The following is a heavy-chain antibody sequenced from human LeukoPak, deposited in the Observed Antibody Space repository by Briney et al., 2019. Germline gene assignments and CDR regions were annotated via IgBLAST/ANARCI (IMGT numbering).Heavy chain of an antibody. D-gene: IGHD2-21*01. J-gene: IGHJ6*02. CDR2: VNPNSGHA. V-gene: IGHV1-8*01. CDR3: ARGILEGVDV. CDR1: GYTFTSYD. Sequence: ASVKVSCKASGYTFTSYDINWVRQATGQGLEWMGWVNPNSGHAGSPQKFQGRVTMTRDTSISTAYMELSGLTSEDTAVYYCARGILEGVDVWGQGTAVTVSS.